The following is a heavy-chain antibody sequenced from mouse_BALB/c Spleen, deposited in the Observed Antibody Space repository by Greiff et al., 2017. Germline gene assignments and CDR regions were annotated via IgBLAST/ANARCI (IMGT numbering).Heavy chain of an antibody. D-gene: IGHD2-3*01. J-gene: IGHJ3*01. Sequence: EVKLMESGPGLVKPSQSLSLTCTVTGYSITSDYAWNWIRQFPGNKLEWMGYISYSGSTSYNPSLKSRISITRDTSKNQFFLQLNSVTTEDTATYYCARFDGYSFAYWGQGTLVTVSA. CDR3: ARFDGYSFAY. CDR2: ISYSGST. V-gene: IGHV3-2*02. CDR1: GYSITSDYA.